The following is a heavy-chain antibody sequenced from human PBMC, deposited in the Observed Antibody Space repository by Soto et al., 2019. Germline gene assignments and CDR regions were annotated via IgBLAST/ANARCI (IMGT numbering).Heavy chain of an antibody. CDR1: GGSISSYD. Sequence: PSETLSLTCTVSGGSISSYDWSWIRQPPGKGLEWIGYVSYTGSTYYNPSLQSRVTISLGTSMNRFSLKVASVTAADTAVYYCARLSVDLNDYWSLDPWGQGTLVTVSS. V-gene: IGHV4-59*13. CDR2: VSYTGST. D-gene: IGHD1-1*01. J-gene: IGHJ5*02. CDR3: ARLSVDLNDYWSLDP.